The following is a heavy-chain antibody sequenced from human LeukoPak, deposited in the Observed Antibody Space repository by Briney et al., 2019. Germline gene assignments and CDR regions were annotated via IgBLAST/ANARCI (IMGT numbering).Heavy chain of an antibody. CDR2: IYSSGST. D-gene: IGHD4-17*01. CDR3: ARDQSDYGKDY. Sequence: SETLSLTCTVSGASISGSGYYWGWIRQPPGKGLEWIGSIYSSGSTYYNASLQSRVTISVDTSKNQFSLKLSSVTAADTAVYYCARDQSDYGKDYWGQGTLVTVSS. CDR1: GASISGSGYY. V-gene: IGHV4-39*07. J-gene: IGHJ4*02.